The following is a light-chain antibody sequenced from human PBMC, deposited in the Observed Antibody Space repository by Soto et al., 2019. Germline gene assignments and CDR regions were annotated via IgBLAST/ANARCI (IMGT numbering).Light chain of an antibody. CDR1: QSVTSN. V-gene: IGKV3-11*01. CDR3: QQRSNWPPT. J-gene: IGKJ5*01. Sequence: EIVMTQSPGTLSLSPGEGATLYCRASQSVTSNLAWYQQKPGQAPRLLIYGASNRATGIPARFSGSGSGTDFTLTISSLEPEDFAVYYCQQRSNWPPTFGQGTRLEIK. CDR2: GAS.